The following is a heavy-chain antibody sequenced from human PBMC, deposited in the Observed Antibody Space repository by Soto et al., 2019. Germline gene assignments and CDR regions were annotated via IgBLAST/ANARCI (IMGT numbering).Heavy chain of an antibody. Sequence: QVQLVQSGAEVKKPGSSVKVSCKASGGTFSSYAISWVRQAPGQGLEWMGGIIPTIGTANYAQKFQGRVTITADESTSTAYMGLSSLRSEDTAVYCCARDRYCSGGSCYVRAFDIWGEGTMVTVSS. D-gene: IGHD2-15*01. J-gene: IGHJ3*02. V-gene: IGHV1-69*01. CDR2: IIPTIGTA. CDR3: ARDRYCSGGSCYVRAFDI. CDR1: GGTFSSYA.